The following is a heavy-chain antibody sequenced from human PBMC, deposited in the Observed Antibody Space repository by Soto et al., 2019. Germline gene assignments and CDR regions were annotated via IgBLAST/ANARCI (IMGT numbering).Heavy chain of an antibody. CDR3: ARGTALGYFDY. V-gene: IGHV3-21*01. Sequence: GSLRLSCAASGFTFHSYSVNWVRQAPGKGLEWVSSISSSSTYKYYRDSVKGRFTISRDNARNSLYLQMNSMPAEDTGVYYCARGTALGYFDYWGQGTLVTVSS. CDR2: ISSSSTYK. D-gene: IGHD1-1*01. CDR1: GFTFHSYS. J-gene: IGHJ4*02.